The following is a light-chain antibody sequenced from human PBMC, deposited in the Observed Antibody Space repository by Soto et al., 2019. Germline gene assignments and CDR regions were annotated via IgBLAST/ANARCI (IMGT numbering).Light chain of an antibody. V-gene: IGKV1-39*01. CDR3: KQSDNPLQT. CDR2: AAS. CDR1: QTIMTY. Sequence: DIQMAQSPASVSSSVLAEFSITCRASQTIMTYLNWYQLKPGKPPRLLIYAASSLQSGVPSRFSGSGSGTDFTLTISSLQPEDFVTYSCKQSDNPLQTCGQGAKLDIK. J-gene: IGKJ1*01.